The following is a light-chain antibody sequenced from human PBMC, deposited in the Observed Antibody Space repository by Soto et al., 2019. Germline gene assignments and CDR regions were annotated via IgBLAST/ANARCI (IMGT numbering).Light chain of an antibody. V-gene: IGKV1-39*01. CDR1: QSISSY. J-gene: IGKJ1*01. Sequence: DIKMTQSPSSLSASVGDRVTITFRASQSISSYLNWYQQKPGKAPKLLIYAASSLQSGVPSRFSGSGSGADFSLTINRLEPEDFAVYFCQHYVNSPLTFGQGTKVDIK. CDR2: AAS. CDR3: QHYVNSPLT.